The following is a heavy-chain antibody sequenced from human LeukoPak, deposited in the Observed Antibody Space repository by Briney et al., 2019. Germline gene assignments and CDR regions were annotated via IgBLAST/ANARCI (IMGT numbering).Heavy chain of an antibody. Sequence: GGSLRLSCAASGFTFSSYTMNWVRQAPGKGLEWVSSIDTSSNYIYYADSLKGRFTISRDDAKSSLYLQMNSLRAEDTAVYYCARDVRGNYYDYWGQGTLVAVSS. D-gene: IGHD1-26*01. J-gene: IGHJ4*02. CDR3: ARDVRGNYYDY. V-gene: IGHV3-21*01. CDR2: IDTSSNYI. CDR1: GFTFSSYT.